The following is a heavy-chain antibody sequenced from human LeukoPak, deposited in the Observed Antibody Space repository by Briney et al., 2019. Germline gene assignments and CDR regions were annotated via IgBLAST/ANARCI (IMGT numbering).Heavy chain of an antibody. Sequence: SETLSLTCAVYGGSFSGYYWSWIRQPPGKGLEWIGEINHSGSTNYNPSLKSRVTISVDTSKNQFSLQLSSVTAADTAVYYCARGPGDIVVVPAAFPIDYWGQGTLVTVSS. CDR2: INHSGST. V-gene: IGHV4-34*01. CDR1: GGSFSGYY. D-gene: IGHD2-2*01. CDR3: ARGPGDIVVVPAAFPIDY. J-gene: IGHJ4*02.